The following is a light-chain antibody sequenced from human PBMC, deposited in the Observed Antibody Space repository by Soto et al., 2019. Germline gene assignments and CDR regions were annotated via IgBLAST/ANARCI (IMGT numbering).Light chain of an antibody. J-gene: IGKJ1*01. Sequence: DLQMPQSPSTLSASVVDRVPIPFRASQSISRWLAWYQQKPGKAPRLLIYTASTLESGVPSRFSASGSGTEFTLTISSLHPDDFATYYCQEYNNYWTFGQGTKVDI. CDR3: QEYNNYWT. CDR1: QSISRW. CDR2: TAS. V-gene: IGKV1-5*01.